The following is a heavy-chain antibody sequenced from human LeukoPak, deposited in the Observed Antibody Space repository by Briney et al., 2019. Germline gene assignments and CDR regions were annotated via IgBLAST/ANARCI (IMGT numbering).Heavy chain of an antibody. V-gene: IGHV4-59*12. D-gene: IGHD1-26*01. CDR3: ASLQNIVGATPLPDY. CDR2: IYYSGST. CDR1: GGSISSYY. Sequence: SETLSLTCTVSGGSISSYYWSWIRQPPGKGLEWIGYIYYSGSTNYNPSLKSRVTISVDTSKNQFSLKLNSVTAADTAVYYCASLQNIVGATPLPDYWGQGTLVTVSS. J-gene: IGHJ4*02.